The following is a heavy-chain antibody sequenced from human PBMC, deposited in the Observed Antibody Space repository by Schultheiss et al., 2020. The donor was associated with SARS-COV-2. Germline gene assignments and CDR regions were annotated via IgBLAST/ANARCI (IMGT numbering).Heavy chain of an antibody. CDR1: GGSISSYY. V-gene: IGHV4-59*12. J-gene: IGHJ3*02. D-gene: IGHD2-21*02. Sequence: SETLSLTCTVSGGSISSYYWSWIRQPPGKGLEWIGYIYYSGSTYYNPSLKSRVTISVDKSKNQFSLKLSSVTAADTAVYYCATEAYCGGDCYSDNAFDIWGQGTMVTVSS. CDR3: ATEAYCGGDCYSDNAFDI. CDR2: IYYSGST.